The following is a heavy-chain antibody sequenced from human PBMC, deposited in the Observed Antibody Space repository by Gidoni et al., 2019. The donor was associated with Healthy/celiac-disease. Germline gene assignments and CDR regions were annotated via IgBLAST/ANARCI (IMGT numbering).Heavy chain of an antibody. CDR3: AKDQIGYCSSTSCYNYYYYYGMDV. J-gene: IGHJ6*02. CDR2: ISGSGGST. V-gene: IGHV3-23*01. CDR1: GFTFSSYA. D-gene: IGHD2-2*02. Sequence: EVQLLESGGGLVQPGGSLRLSCAASGFTFSSYAMSWVRQAPGKGLEWVSAISGSGGSTYYADSVKGRFTISRDNSKNTLYLQMNSLRAEDTAVYYCAKDQIGYCSSTSCYNYYYYYGMDVWGQGTTVTVSS.